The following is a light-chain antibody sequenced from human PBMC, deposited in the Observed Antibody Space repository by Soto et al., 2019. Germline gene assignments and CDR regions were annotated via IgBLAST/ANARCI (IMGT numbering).Light chain of an antibody. CDR3: QQYGSSPGT. J-gene: IGKJ1*01. Sequence: EIVLTQSPGTLSLSPGERATLSCRASQSVSSSYLAWYQQKPGQAPRLLIYGASSRATGIPDRFSGSGSGTDFTLTIGRLEPEDFAAYYCQQYGSSPGTFGQGTKVDIK. CDR1: QSVSSSY. CDR2: GAS. V-gene: IGKV3-20*01.